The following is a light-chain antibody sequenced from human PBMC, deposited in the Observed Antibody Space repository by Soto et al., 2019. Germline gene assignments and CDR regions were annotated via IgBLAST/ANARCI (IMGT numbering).Light chain of an antibody. CDR3: LLSYGGARRV. CDR2: DTS. Sequence: QTVVTQEPSLTVSPGGTVTLTCASSTGAVTSGHYPYWFQQKPGQAPRTLIYDTSNKHSLTPARFSGSLLGCKPVLTLSGAQPEDEADYFCLLSYGGARRVFGGGTKLTVL. CDR1: TGAVTSGHY. V-gene: IGLV7-46*01. J-gene: IGLJ2*01.